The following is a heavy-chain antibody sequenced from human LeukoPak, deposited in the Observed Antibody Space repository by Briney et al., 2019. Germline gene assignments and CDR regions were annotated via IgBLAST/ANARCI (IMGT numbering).Heavy chain of an antibody. Sequence: SETLSLTCTVSGGSFSSGSYYWSWIRQPPGKGLEWIGYIYYSGSTNYNPSLKSRVTISVDTSKNQFSLKLSSVTAADTAVYYCASAHYDYVWGSYRPFDYWGQGTLVTVSS. V-gene: IGHV4-61*01. J-gene: IGHJ4*02. CDR3: ASAHYDYVWGSYRPFDY. CDR2: IYYSGST. CDR1: GGSFSSGSYY. D-gene: IGHD3-16*02.